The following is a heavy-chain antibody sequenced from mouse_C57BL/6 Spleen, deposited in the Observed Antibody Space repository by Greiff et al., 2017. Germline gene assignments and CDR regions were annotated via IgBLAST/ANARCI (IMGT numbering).Heavy chain of an antibody. D-gene: IGHD2-3*01. CDR1: GYTFTDYY. V-gene: IGHV1-76*01. CDR3: ARSEIYDGSPFEV. CDR2: IYPGSGNT. Sequence: VQLQQSGAELVRPGASVKLSCKASGYTFTDYYINWVKQRPGQGLEWIARIYPGSGNTYYNEKFKGKATLTAEKSSSTAYMQLSSLTSEDSAVYFCARSEIYDGSPFEVWGTGTTVTVSS. J-gene: IGHJ1*03.